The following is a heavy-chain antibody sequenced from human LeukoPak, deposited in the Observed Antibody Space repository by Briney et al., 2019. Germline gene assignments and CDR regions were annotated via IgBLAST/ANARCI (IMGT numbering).Heavy chain of an antibody. D-gene: IGHD2-2*02. CDR2: IIPIFGTA. V-gene: IGHV1-69*13. Sequence: ASVKVSCKASGGTFSSYAISWVRQAPGQGLEWMGRIIPIFGTANYAQKFQGRVTITADESTSTAYMELSSLRSEDTAVYYCARDGYCSSTSCYSLSWFDPWGQGTLVTVSS. CDR1: GGTFSSYA. J-gene: IGHJ5*02. CDR3: ARDGYCSSTSCYSLSWFDP.